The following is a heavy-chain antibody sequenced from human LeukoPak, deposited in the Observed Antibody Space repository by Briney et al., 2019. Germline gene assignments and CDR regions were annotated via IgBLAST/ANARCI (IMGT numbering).Heavy chain of an antibody. J-gene: IGHJ3*02. V-gene: IGHV4-59*01. CDR3: AREDRGIAAANRDAFDI. CDR2: IYYSGST. D-gene: IGHD6-13*01. CDR1: GGSISSYY. Sequence: PSETLSLTCTVPGGSISSYYWSWIRQPPGKGLEWIGYIYYSGSTNYNPSLKSRVTISVDTSKNQFSLKLSSVTAADTAVYYCAREDRGIAAANRDAFDIWGQGTMVTVSS.